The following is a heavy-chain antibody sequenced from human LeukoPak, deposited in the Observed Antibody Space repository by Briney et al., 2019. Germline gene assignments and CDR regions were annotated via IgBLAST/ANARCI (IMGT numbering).Heavy chain of an antibody. CDR2: IYYSGST. CDR1: GGSISSSSYY. V-gene: IGHV4-31*03. Sequence: SETLSLTCTVSGGSISSSSYYWSWIRQHPGKGLEWIGYIYYSGSTYYNPSLKSRVTISVDTSKNQFSLKLSSVTAADTAVYYCARRMIRSNPMYGYYYGMDVWGQGTTVTVSS. D-gene: IGHD4-4*01. CDR3: ARRMIRSNPMYGYYYGMDV. J-gene: IGHJ6*02.